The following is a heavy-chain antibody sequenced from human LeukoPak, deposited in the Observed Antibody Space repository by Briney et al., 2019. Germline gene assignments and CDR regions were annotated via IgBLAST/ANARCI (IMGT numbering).Heavy chain of an antibody. V-gene: IGHV3-64*02. CDR3: ARDRSRSIDY. CDR1: GFTFSSYA. D-gene: IGHD6-6*01. CDR2: ISSNGGST. J-gene: IGHJ4*02. Sequence: GGSLRLSCAASGFTFSSYAMHWVRQAPGKGLEYVSAISSNGGSTYYADSVKGRFTISRDNAKNTLYLQMNNLRAEDTAVYYCARDRSRSIDYWGQGTLVTVSS.